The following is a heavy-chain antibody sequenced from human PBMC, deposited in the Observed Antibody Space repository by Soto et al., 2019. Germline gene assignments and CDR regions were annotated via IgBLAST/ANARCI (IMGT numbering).Heavy chain of an antibody. D-gene: IGHD3-22*01. Sequence: PGGSLRLSCAASGFTFSSYAMSWVRQAPGKGLEWVSAISGSGGSTYYADSVKGRFTISRDNSKNTLYLQMNSLRAEDTAVYYFAKSGPYYETPDYFDYWGQGTLVTVSS. CDR2: ISGSGGST. J-gene: IGHJ4*02. V-gene: IGHV3-23*01. CDR3: AKSGPYYETPDYFDY. CDR1: GFTFSSYA.